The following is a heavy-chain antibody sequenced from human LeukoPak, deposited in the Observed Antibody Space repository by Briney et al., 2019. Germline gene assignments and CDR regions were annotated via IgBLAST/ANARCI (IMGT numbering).Heavy chain of an antibody. CDR1: GGSISSGGYY. D-gene: IGHD6-6*01. V-gene: IGHV4-31*03. CDR3: ARDHSSSPLGV. CDR2: IYYSGST. J-gene: IGHJ4*02. Sequence: SEALSLTCTVSGGSISSGGYYWSWIRQHPGKGLEWIGYIYYSGSTYYNPSLKSRVTISVDTSKNQFSLKLSSVTAADTAVYYCARDHSSSPLGVWGQGTLVTVSS.